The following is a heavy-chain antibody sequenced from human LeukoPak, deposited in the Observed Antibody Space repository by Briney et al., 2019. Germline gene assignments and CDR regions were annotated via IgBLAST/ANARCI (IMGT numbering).Heavy chain of an antibody. CDR1: GGSFSGYY. V-gene: IGHV4-34*01. CDR3: ARGRDLYAECGLYYYGSGSYRF. D-gene: IGHD3-10*01. CDR2: INHSGST. J-gene: IGHJ4*02. Sequence: PSETLSLTCAVYGGSFSGYYWSWIRQPPGKGLEWIGEINHSGSTNYNPSLKSRVTISVDTSKNQFSLKLSSVTAADTAVYYCARGRDLYAECGLYYYGSGSYRFWGQETLVTVYS.